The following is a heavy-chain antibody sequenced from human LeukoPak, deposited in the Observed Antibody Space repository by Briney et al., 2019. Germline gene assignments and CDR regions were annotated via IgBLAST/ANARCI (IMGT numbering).Heavy chain of an antibody. CDR2: IRYDGSNK. J-gene: IGHJ5*02. CDR1: GFTFSSYG. Sequence: QSGGSLRLSCAASGFTFSSYGMHWVRQAPGKGLEWVAFIRYDGSNKYYADSVKGRFTISRDNSKNTLYLQMNSLRAEDTAVYYCAKEGGSGSYYNWFDPWGQGTLVTVSS. CDR3: AKEGGSGSYYNWFDP. D-gene: IGHD3-10*01. V-gene: IGHV3-30*02.